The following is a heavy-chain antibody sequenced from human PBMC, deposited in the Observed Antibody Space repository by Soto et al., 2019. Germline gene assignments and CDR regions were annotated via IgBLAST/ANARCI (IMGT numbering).Heavy chain of an antibody. V-gene: IGHV1-69*08. Sequence: QVQLVQSGAEVKKPGSSVKVSCKASGGTFSSYTISWLRQAPGQGLEWRGRIIPILGIANYAQKFQGRVTITADKSTSTAYMELSSLRSEDTAVYYCARDRPHPGLDVRAFDIWGQGTMVTVSS. CDR2: IIPILGIA. CDR3: ARDRPHPGLDVRAFDI. CDR1: GGTFSSYT. D-gene: IGHD2-8*02. J-gene: IGHJ3*02.